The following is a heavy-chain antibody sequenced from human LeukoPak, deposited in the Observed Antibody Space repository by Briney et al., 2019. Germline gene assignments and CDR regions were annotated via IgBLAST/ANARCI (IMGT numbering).Heavy chain of an antibody. D-gene: IGHD6-13*01. V-gene: IGHV4-59*11. CDR1: GGSINYPY. CDR3: ARTLAAAGTGY. J-gene: IGHJ4*02. CDR2: IYNSGST. Sequence: SETLSLTCTVSGGSINYPYWSWIRQPPGKGPEYIGYIYNSGSTNYNPSLKGRVTISVDTSKNQFSLKLSSVTAADTAVYYCARTLAAAGTGYWGQGTLVTVSS.